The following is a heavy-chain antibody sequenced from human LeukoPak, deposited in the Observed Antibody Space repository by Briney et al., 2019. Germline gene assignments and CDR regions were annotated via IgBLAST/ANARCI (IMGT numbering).Heavy chain of an antibody. CDR1: GFTFSSYS. CDR3: ARGDSQWLVADVDY. CDR2: ISSSSSYI. D-gene: IGHD6-19*01. J-gene: IGHJ4*02. V-gene: IGHV3-21*01. Sequence: PGGSLRLSCAASGFTFSSYSMNWVRQAPGKGLEWVSSISSSSSYIYYADSVKGRFTISRDNAKNSLYLQMNSLRAEDTAVYYCARGDSQWLVADVDYWGQGTLVTVSS.